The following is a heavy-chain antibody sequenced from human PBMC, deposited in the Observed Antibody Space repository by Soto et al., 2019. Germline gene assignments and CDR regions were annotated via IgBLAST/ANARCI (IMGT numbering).Heavy chain of an antibody. J-gene: IGHJ4*02. CDR3: AKDTGPN. V-gene: IGHV3-9*01. Sequence: APGKGMEWVSGISWNSNTIAYADSVKGRFTISRDNAKNSLYLQVNSLRAEDTAFYYCAKDTGPNWGQGTLVTVSS. CDR2: ISWNSNTI.